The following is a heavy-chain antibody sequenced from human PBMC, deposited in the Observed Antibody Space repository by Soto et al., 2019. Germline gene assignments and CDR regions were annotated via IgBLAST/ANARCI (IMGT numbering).Heavy chain of an antibody. J-gene: IGHJ4*02. CDR2: IYHSGST. CDR1: GDSISSSCW. CDR3: ARVGYCSGGNCNSGFDY. V-gene: IGHV4-4*02. D-gene: IGHD2-15*01. Sequence: QVQLQESGPGLVKPSGTLSLTCAVSGDSISSSCWWGWVRQPPGKGLEWIGEIYHSGSTNYNPSLKSRVTISVDKSKNQFSLKLNSVTAADTAVYYCARVGYCSGGNCNSGFDYWGQGTLVTVSS.